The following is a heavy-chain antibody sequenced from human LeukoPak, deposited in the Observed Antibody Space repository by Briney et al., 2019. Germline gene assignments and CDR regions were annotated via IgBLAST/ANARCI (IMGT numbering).Heavy chain of an antibody. CDR1: GFTFSSYA. CDR2: FSGSGGTT. V-gene: IGHV3-23*01. Sequence: LPGGSLRLPCAASGFTFSSYAMNWVRQAPGRGLEWVSGFSGSGGTTYYADSVKGRFTISRDNSKNTLSLQMSSLRAEDTAVYYCANGNRCTSPNCLGYYYFYMDVWGKGTTVTVSS. D-gene: IGHD2-8*01. CDR3: ANGNRCTSPNCLGYYYFYMDV. J-gene: IGHJ6*03.